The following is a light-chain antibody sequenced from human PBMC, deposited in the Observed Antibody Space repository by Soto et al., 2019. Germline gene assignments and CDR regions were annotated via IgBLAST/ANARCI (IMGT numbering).Light chain of an antibody. Sequence: LMMSQSPATLSVSPGERATLSCRASQTISTNLAWYQQKPGQAPRLLIYGASTRAAGIPARFSGSGSGTEFTLIISSLQSEDFAVYYCQDYSDWPTWTFGQGTKV. CDR3: QDYSDWPTWT. J-gene: IGKJ1*01. V-gene: IGKV3-15*01. CDR2: GAS. CDR1: QTISTN.